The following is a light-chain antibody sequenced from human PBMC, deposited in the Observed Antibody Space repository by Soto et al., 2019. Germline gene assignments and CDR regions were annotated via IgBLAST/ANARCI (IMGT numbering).Light chain of an antibody. CDR3: QQYGSSPWT. J-gene: IGKJ1*01. V-gene: IGKV3-20*01. CDR2: DAS. Sequence: EVALTQSPGTLSLSPGARATLSCRASQSIANNYLTWYQQKPGQAPRVLIYDASTRATGIPDRFSGSGSGTDFTLTISRLESEDSAVYYCQQYGSSPWTFGQGTKVDIK. CDR1: QSIANNY.